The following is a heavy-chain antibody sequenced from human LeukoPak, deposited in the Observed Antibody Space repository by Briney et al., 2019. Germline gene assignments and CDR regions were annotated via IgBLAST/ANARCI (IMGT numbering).Heavy chain of an antibody. CDR2: IYSGGST. CDR3: ARDRGGNYFDY. D-gene: IGHD3-16*01. CDR1: GFTVSSNY. V-gene: IGHV3-53*01. Sequence: GGPLRLSCAASGFTVSSNYMSWVRQAPGKGLEWVSVIYSGGSTYYADSVKGRFTISRDNSKNTLYLQMNNLRAEDTAVYYCARDRGGNYFDYWGQGTLVTVSS. J-gene: IGHJ4*02.